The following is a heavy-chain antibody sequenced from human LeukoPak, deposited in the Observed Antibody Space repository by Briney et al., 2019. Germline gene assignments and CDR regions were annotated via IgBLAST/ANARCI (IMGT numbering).Heavy chain of an antibody. CDR3: AKDFWSGFYKIWDF. J-gene: IGHJ4*02. D-gene: IGHD3-3*01. CDR2: ITGSGGSA. CDR1: GFTFSSYA. Sequence: GGSLRLSCAASGFTFSSYAMSWVRQAPGKGLEWVSAITGSGGSAYYADSVKGRFTISRDNSKNTLYLQMNSLRAEDTAVYYCAKDFWSGFYKIWDFWGQGTLVTVSS. V-gene: IGHV3-23*01.